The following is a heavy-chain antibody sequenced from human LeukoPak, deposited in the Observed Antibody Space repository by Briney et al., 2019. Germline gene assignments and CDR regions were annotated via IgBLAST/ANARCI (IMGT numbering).Heavy chain of an antibody. Sequence: PGGSLSLSCAASGVSFANYAISWVRQAPGKGLEWVSAISGSSDRTYYADSVKGRFTISRGNSKNTLYHRLNSLRVEDTALYYCAILGAWVSGWPKFDYWGQGTLVTVSS. CDR2: ISGSSDRT. D-gene: IGHD6-19*01. V-gene: IGHV3-23*01. CDR3: AILGAWVSGWPKFDY. CDR1: GVSFANYA. J-gene: IGHJ4*02.